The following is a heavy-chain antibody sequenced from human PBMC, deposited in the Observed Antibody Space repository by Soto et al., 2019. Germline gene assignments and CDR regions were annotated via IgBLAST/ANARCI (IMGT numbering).Heavy chain of an antibody. CDR2: INHGGSA. D-gene: IGHD6-13*01. J-gene: IGHJ1*01. Sequence: VQLQQWGAGRLKTSETLSLTCAVYGGSFSGYYWSWIRQTPGKRLEWVGDINHGGSANYNPSLKSRVTFSLDLSTNQFSLKLNSVIAADTAVYYCARYSSTWSKYLQHWGRGSLVIVSS. CDR1: GGSFSGYY. V-gene: IGHV4-34*01. CDR3: ARYSSTWSKYLQH.